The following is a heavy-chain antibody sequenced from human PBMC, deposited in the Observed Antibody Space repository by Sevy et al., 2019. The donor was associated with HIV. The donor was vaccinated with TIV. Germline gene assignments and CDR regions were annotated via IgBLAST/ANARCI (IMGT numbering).Heavy chain of an antibody. D-gene: IGHD3-22*01. CDR3: ARGAGYYYDRSGYYTFDY. Sequence: GESLKISCAASGFTFSSYSMNWVRQAPGKGLEWVSSISSSSSYIYYADSVKGGFTISRDNATNSLCLQMNSLRAEDTAVYYCARGAGYYYDRSGYYTFDYWGQGTLVTVSS. V-gene: IGHV3-21*01. CDR2: ISSSSSYI. J-gene: IGHJ4*02. CDR1: GFTFSSYS.